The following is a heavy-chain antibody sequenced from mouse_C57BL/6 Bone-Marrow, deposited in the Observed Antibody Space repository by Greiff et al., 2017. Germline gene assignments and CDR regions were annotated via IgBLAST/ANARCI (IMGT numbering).Heavy chain of an antibody. Sequence: QVQLQQSGPELVKPGASVKISCKASGYAFSSSWMNWVKQRPGKGLEWIGRIYPGDGDTNYNGKFKGKATLTADKSSSTAYMQLSSLTSEDSAVYFCARLRRLRLDFDVWGTGTTVTVSS. J-gene: IGHJ1*03. CDR2: IYPGDGDT. V-gene: IGHV1-82*01. D-gene: IGHD1-2*01. CDR1: GYAFSSSW. CDR3: ARLRRLRLDFDV.